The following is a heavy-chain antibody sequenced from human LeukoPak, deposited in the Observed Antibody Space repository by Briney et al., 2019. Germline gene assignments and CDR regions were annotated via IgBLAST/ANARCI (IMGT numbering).Heavy chain of an antibody. CDR1: GFTFSSYG. CDR2: IWYGGSNK. CDR3: ASWTDDYSNYMDV. D-gene: IGHD4-11*01. Sequence: GGSLRLSCAASGFTFSSYGMHWVRQAPGKGLEWVAVIWYGGSNKYYADSVKGRFTISRDNSKNTLYLQMNSLRVEDTAVYYCASWTDDYSNYMDVWGQGTTVTVSS. V-gene: IGHV3-33*01. J-gene: IGHJ6*02.